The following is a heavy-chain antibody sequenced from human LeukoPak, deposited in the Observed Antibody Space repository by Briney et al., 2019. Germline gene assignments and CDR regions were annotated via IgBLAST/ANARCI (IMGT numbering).Heavy chain of an antibody. J-gene: IGHJ4*02. CDR3: ASAASSWYLRVDY. CDR1: GYSISSGYY. Sequence: PSETLSLTCTVSGYSISSGYYWGWIRQPPGKGLEWIGSIYHSGSTYYNPSLKSRVTISVDTSKNQFSLKLSSVTAADTAVYYCASAASSWYLRVDYWGQGTLVTVSS. CDR2: IYHSGST. D-gene: IGHD6-13*01. V-gene: IGHV4-38-2*02.